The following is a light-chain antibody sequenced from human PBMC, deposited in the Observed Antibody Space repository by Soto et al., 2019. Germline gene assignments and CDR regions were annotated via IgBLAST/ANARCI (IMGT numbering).Light chain of an antibody. CDR2: GAS. J-gene: IGKJ5*01. Sequence: EIVLTQSPGTQSLSPGERATISCRASQSVANSYLAWYQQKPGQAPRLLIYGASSRATGIPDRFSGSGSGTDFTLTISRLESEDFAVYYCQQYGTLITFGQGTRLEIK. CDR3: QQYGTLIT. CDR1: QSVANSY. V-gene: IGKV3-20*01.